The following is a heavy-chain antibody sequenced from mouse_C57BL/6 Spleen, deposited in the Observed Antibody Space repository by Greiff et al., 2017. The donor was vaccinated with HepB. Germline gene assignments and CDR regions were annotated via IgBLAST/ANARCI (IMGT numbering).Heavy chain of an antibody. V-gene: IGHV5-17*01. CDR2: ISSGSSTI. CDR1: GFTFSDYG. J-gene: IGHJ2*01. Sequence: EVQVVESGGGLVKPGGSLKLSCAASGFTFSDYGMHWVRQAPEKGLEWVAYISSGSSTIYYADTVKGRFTISRDNAKNTLFLQMTSLRSEDTAMYYCARYYDGYYAGFFDYWGQGTTLTVSS. D-gene: IGHD2-3*01. CDR3: ARYYDGYYAGFFDY.